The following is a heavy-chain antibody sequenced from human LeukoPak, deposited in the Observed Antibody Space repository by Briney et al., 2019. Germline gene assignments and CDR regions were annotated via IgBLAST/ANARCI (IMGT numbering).Heavy chain of an antibody. CDR1: SRSISSYY. J-gene: IGHJ6*03. CDR3: GRVVAEAGGSYYYYYMDV. D-gene: IGHD6-19*01. Sequence: SETLSLTCTVSSRSISSYYWRWIRQPAGKGLEWIGRIYTSGSTNYNPSLKSRVTISVDKSKNQLSLKLSSVTAADTAVYCLGRVVAEAGGSYYYYYMDVWGKGTTVTVSS. CDR2: IYTSGST. V-gene: IGHV4-4*07.